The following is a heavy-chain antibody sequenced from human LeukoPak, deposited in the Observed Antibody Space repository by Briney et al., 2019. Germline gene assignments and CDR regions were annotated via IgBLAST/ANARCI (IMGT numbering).Heavy chain of an antibody. CDR1: GGIFSRYA. CDR3: ARDAAIYDSSSFYYLW. J-gene: IGHJ4*02. V-gene: IGHV1-69*01. D-gene: IGHD3-22*01. CDR2: IIPIFGAA. Sequence: SSVKVSCKASGGIFSRYAISWVRQAPGQRLEWMGGIIPIFGAANYAQKFQGRVTITADESTSTAYMELRSLRSEDTAVYCCARDAAIYDSSSFYYLWWGQGTLVTVSS.